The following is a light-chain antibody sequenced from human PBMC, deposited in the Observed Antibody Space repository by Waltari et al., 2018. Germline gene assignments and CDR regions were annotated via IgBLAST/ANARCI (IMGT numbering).Light chain of an antibody. J-gene: IGLJ1*01. V-gene: IGLV2-8*01. CDR2: DVT. Sequence: QSALTQPPSASGSPGQSVAISCTGTSSDVGAYNYVSWYQQHPGKAPKLIIYDVTKRPSGVPGRFSGPKSGNTASLTFSGLQADDEADYHCSSYTGSTNNLYVFGTGTKVTVL. CDR1: SSDVGAYNY. CDR3: SSYTGSTNNLYV.